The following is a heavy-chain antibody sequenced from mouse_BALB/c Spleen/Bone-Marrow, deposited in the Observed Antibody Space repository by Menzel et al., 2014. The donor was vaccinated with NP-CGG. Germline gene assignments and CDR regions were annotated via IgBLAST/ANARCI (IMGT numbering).Heavy chain of an antibody. Sequence: EVNLVESGGGLVQPGGSRKLSCAASGFTFSSFGMHWVRQAPERGLEWVAYISNGGGSTYYPDTIKGRFTISRDNATNTLYLQMSSLKSEDTAMYYCARQSYEGFAYWGQGTLVTVSA. D-gene: IGHD2-3*01. CDR3: ARQSYEGFAY. J-gene: IGHJ3*01. CDR2: ISNGGGST. CDR1: GFTFSSFG. V-gene: IGHV5-12-2*01.